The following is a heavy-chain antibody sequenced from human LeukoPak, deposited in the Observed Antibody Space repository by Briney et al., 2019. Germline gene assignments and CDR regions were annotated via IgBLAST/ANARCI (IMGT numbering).Heavy chain of an antibody. V-gene: IGHV3-7*01. CDR3: VRESRPGGAMGLYHNLDY. D-gene: IGHD1-1*01. CDR1: GFTFSNYW. J-gene: IGHJ4*02. CDR2: IKEDGTEK. Sequence: GGSLRLSCAASGFTFSNYWMSWVRQAPGKGLEWVANIKEDGTEKNLVDSVKGRFTISRDNTKNLLFLEMNNLRGDDTAIYYCVRESRPGGAMGLYHNLDYWGQGTLVAVSS.